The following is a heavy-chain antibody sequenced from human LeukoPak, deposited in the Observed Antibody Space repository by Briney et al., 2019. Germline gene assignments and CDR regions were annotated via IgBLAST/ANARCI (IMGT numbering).Heavy chain of an antibody. CDR3: ARKGGSGNLVYFDY. CDR1: GDSISGSY. J-gene: IGHJ4*02. CDR2: IYSSGTT. D-gene: IGHD3-10*01. Sequence: PSETLSLTCTVSGDSISGSYWSWIRQPPGQGLEYIGYIYSSGTTNYNPSLKSRFTLSVDTSRNQLFLKLTSVTAADTAVYFCARKGGSGNLVYFDYWGQGALVTVSS. V-gene: IGHV4-4*09.